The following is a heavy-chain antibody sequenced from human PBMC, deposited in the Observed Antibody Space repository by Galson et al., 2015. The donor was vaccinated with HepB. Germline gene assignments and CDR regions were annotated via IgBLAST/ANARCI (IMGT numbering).Heavy chain of an antibody. J-gene: IGHJ4*02. CDR3: ARLSLGGGFDY. CDR2: IWYDGSYK. CDR1: GFTFSSYG. Sequence: SLRLSCAASGFTFSSYGMHWVRQAPGKGLEWVANIWYDGSYKYYADYVKGRFTISREDSQNTLYLQVIRLRAEDTAVYYCARLSLGGGFDYWGQGTLVTVSS. V-gene: IGHV3-33*01. D-gene: IGHD3-16*01.